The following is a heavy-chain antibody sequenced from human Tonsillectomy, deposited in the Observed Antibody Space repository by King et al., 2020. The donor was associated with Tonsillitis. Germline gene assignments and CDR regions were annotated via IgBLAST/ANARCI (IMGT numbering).Heavy chain of an antibody. Sequence: VQLVESGAEVKKPGASVKVSCKTSGCSFTGYYMHWARQAPGQGLEWMGWIKPNTGDTNYAQKFQGRVTMTRDTSITTAYMELSRLRSDDTAVYYCARDQEYYYGMDVWGQGTTVTVSS. D-gene: IGHD6-6*01. J-gene: IGHJ6*02. CDR3: ARDQEYYYGMDV. V-gene: IGHV1-2*02. CDR2: IKPNTGDT. CDR1: GCSFTGYY.